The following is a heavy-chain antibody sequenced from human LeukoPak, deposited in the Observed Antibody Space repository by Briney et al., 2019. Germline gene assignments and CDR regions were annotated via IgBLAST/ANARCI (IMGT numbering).Heavy chain of an antibody. CDR1: GGSISSSSNY. V-gene: IGHV4-39*07. D-gene: IGHD1-1*01. J-gene: IGHJ4*02. Sequence: SETLSLTCTVSGGSISSSSNYWGWIRQSPGKGLEWIGSVYYSGPTYYNPSLESRVNILIDTSKNQFSLRLSSVTAADTAMYYCARSISGTRESFDYWGQGTLVTVSS. CDR2: VYYSGPT. CDR3: ARSISGTRESFDY.